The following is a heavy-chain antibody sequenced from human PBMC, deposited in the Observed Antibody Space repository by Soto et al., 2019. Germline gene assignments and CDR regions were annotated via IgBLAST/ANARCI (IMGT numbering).Heavy chain of an antibody. V-gene: IGHV3-74*01. J-gene: IGHJ6*03. CDR2: INSDGSST. D-gene: IGHD2-2*01. Sequence: PGGSLRLSCAASGFTFSSYWMHWVRQAPGKGLVWVSRINSDGSSTSYADSVKGRFTISRDNAKNTLYLQMNSLRAEDTAVYYCARDHCSSTSCPYYYYYMDVWGKGTTVTVSS. CDR3: ARDHCSSTSCPYYYYYMDV. CDR1: GFTFSSYW.